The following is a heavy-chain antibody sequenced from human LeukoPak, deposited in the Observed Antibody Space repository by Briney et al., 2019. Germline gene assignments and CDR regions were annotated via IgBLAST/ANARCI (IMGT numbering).Heavy chain of an antibody. CDR1: GFTFSDYW. CDR3: ARDVTTQAFDY. J-gene: IGHJ4*02. Sequence: AGGSLRLSCAVSGFTFSDYWMTWVRQAPGRGLEWVANIKEDGSDKQYVDSVQGRFTISRDNAKNSLYLQMNSLRAEDTAVYYCARDVTTQAFDYWGQGTLVTVSS. D-gene: IGHD4-17*01. V-gene: IGHV3-7*01. CDR2: IKEDGSDK.